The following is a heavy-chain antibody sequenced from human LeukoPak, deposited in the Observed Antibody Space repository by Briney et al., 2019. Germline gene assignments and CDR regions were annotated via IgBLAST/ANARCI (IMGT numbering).Heavy chain of an antibody. Sequence: ASVKVSCKASGYSFTAQYMHWVRQAPGQGSERMGWINPNNGDTKYAQSFRGMVIITRDTSTTTAYMELSSLRSDDTAVYFCASYPRSVSTPPFDYWGQGTLVTVSS. CDR2: INPNNGDT. V-gene: IGHV1-2*02. CDR3: ASYPRSVSTPPFDY. CDR1: GYSFTAQY. D-gene: IGHD3-3*02. J-gene: IGHJ4*02.